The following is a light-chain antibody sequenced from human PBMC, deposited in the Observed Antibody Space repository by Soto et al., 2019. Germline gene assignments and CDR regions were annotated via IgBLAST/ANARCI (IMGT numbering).Light chain of an antibody. CDR1: SSDAGSYNL. CDR2: EVS. V-gene: IGLV2-23*02. Sequence: QSALTQPASVSGSPGQSITISCTGTSSDAGSYNLVSWYQQHPGKAPKVMIYEVSERPSGVSNRFSGSQSGNTASLTISGLQAEDEADYYCCSYAGSSTPYVFGSGTKVTDL. J-gene: IGLJ1*01. CDR3: CSYAGSSTPYV.